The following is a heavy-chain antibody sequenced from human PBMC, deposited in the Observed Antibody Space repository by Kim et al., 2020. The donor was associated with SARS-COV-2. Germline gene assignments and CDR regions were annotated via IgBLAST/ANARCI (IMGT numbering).Heavy chain of an antibody. CDR1: GDSVSSDNCY. D-gene: IGHD3-3*01. J-gene: IGHJ5*02. Sequence: SETLSLTCAVSGDSVSSDNCYWSWIRQPPGRGLEWIGYIYHSGSTSYNPSLKSRVTISVDMSKNHFSLKLSSLTAADTATYYCARTQRLRFSDLTGGWFDPWGQGTLVTVSS. CDR2: IYHSGST. CDR3: ARTQRLRFSDLTGGWFDP. V-gene: IGHV4-61*03.